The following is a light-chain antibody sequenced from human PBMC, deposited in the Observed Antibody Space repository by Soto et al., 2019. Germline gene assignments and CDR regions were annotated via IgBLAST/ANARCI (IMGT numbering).Light chain of an antibody. J-gene: IGKJ3*01. CDR1: QSVSTRS. V-gene: IGKV3D-20*02. Sequence: IVFTQSRRTLSLSPGEKATLSCRASQSVSTRSLAWYQQKPGQAPRLLISGASSRAADIPDRFSGSGSGTDFTLTISSLEPEDFAVYYCQQRSNWATFGPGTKVDIK. CDR2: GAS. CDR3: QQRSNWAT.